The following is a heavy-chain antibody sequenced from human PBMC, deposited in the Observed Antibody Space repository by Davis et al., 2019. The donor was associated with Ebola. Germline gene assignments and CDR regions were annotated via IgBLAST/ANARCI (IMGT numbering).Heavy chain of an antibody. V-gene: IGHV3-23*01. J-gene: IGHJ6*03. CDR2: ISGSGGST. CDR1: GFTFSSYA. D-gene: IGHD5-12*01. Sequence: PGGSLRLSCAASGFTFSSYAMSWVRQAPGKGLEWVSAISGSGGSTYHADSVQGRFIISRDNSKNTLYLQMNSLRAEDTAVYYCAKGKARGSGYYYYYMDVWGKGTTVTVSS. CDR3: AKGKARGSGYYYYYMDV.